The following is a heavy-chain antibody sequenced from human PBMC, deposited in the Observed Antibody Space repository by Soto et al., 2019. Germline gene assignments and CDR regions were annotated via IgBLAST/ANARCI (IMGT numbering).Heavy chain of an antibody. CDR1: GGSISSGGYY. J-gene: IGHJ5*02. Sequence: PSETLSLTCTVSGGSISSGGYYWSWIRQHPGKGLEWIGYIYYSGSTYYDPSLKSRVTISVDTSKNQFSLKLSSVTAADTAVYYCARGGCSSTSCYSVGTNWFDPWGQGTLVTVSS. V-gene: IGHV4-31*03. CDR2: IYYSGST. CDR3: ARGGCSSTSCYSVGTNWFDP. D-gene: IGHD2-2*01.